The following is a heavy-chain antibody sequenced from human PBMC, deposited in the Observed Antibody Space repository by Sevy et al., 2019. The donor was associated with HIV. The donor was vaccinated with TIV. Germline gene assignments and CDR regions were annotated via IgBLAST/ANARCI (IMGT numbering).Heavy chain of an antibody. D-gene: IGHD7-27*01. Sequence: GGSLRLSCTVSGFTLKSHNMYWVRQAPGKGLEWVAFISADAKKQNYADSVKGRFTISRDNFKNTLYLQVNSLRAEDTAIYYCARDLTERYTIDYWGQGILVTVSS. V-gene: IGHV3-30*04. CDR3: ARDLTERYTIDY. CDR1: GFTLKSHN. CDR2: ISADAKKQ. J-gene: IGHJ4*02.